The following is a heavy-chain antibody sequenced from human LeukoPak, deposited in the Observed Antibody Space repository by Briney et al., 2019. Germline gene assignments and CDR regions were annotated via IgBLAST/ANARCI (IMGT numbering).Heavy chain of an antibody. CDR1: GGTFSSYA. CDR2: IIPIFGTA. D-gene: IGHD5-24*01. Sequence: SVKVSCKASGGTFSSYAISWVRQAPGQGLEWMGGIIPIFGTANYAQKFQGRVTITTDESTSTAYMELSSLRSEDTAVYYCARDSLDGQSFTYWGQGTLVTVSS. J-gene: IGHJ4*02. CDR3: ARDSLDGQSFTY. V-gene: IGHV1-69*05.